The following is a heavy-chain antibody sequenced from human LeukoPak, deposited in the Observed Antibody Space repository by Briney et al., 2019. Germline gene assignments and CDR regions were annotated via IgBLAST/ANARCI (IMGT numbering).Heavy chain of an antibody. CDR3: ARYSESHYAFDI. CDR2: IYYNGKT. Sequence: PSETLSLTCTVSGGAITDSNYYWGWIRQPPGEGLEWIGNIYYNGKTFYNESVKSRVTISVDTSKNQFSLKLNSVTAADTALFYCARYSESHYAFDIWGQGTMVTVSS. J-gene: IGHJ3*02. D-gene: IGHD1-26*01. CDR1: GGAITDSNYY. V-gene: IGHV4-39*01.